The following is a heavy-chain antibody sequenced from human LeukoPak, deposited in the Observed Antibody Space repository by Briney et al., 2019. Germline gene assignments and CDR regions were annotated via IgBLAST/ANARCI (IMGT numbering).Heavy chain of an antibody. CDR3: AREGDTAMDLNAFDI. D-gene: IGHD5-18*01. Sequence: ASVKVSCKASGYTFTGYYMHWVRQALGQGLEWMGIINPSGGSTSYAQKFQGRVTMTRDMSASTVYMELSSLRSEDTAVYYCAREGDTAMDLNAFDIWGQGTMVTVSS. CDR1: GYTFTGYY. V-gene: IGHV1-46*01. CDR2: INPSGGST. J-gene: IGHJ3*02.